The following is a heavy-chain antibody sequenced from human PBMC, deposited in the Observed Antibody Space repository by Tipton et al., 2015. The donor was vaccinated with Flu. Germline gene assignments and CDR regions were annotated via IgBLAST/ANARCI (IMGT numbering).Heavy chain of an antibody. D-gene: IGHD6-25*01. Sequence: TLSLTCTVTGGSISSSSYYWGWIRQPPGKGLEWIGSIYYSGSTYYNPSLKSRVTISVDTSKNQFSMTLSSVTAADTAVYYCARMYNSGYVYWGQGTLVTVSS. CDR3: ARMYNSGYVY. CDR2: IYYSGST. CDR1: GGSISSSSYY. J-gene: IGHJ4*02. V-gene: IGHV4-39*07.